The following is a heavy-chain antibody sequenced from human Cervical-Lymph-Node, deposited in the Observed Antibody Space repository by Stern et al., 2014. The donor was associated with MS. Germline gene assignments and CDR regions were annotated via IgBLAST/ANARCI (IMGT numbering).Heavy chain of an antibody. Sequence: EVQLEESGGGLVQPGRSLRLSCAASGVTFDDYAMPWVRQAPGKGLAWVAGISWNSGSIGYAESVQGRFTITRDNAPHTRYLQMNSLRAEDSSLYYCATLRTSGYWGQGTLVTVSS. D-gene: IGHD1-14*01. V-gene: IGHV3-9*01. CDR2: ISWNSGSI. J-gene: IGHJ4*02. CDR1: GVTFDDYA. CDR3: ATLRTSGY.